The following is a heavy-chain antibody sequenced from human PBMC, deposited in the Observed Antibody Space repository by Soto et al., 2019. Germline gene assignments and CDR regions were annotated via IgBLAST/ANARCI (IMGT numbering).Heavy chain of an antibody. CDR1: GFTFTTAW. J-gene: IGHJ5*02. CDR3: AICPVGYNWFDP. CDR2: IKPDGSEK. Sequence: GGSLRLSCAASGFTFTTAWMNWVRQSPGRGLEWVANIKPDGSEKSYVDSVKGRFTISRDNAQNTLYLQMNSLRAEDTAVYYCAICPVGYNWFDPWGQGTPVTVSS. D-gene: IGHD2-15*01. V-gene: IGHV3-7*05.